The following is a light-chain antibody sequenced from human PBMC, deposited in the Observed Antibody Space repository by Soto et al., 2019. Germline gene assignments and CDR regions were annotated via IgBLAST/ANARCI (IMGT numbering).Light chain of an antibody. Sequence: EMVLTQSPATLSLYPGARATLSCRASQSVSSYLAWYQQKPGQAPRLLSYDASNSATGIPARFSGSGYGTDFTLTISSLDPEDCAVYYCQHRSNWPPALTFGGGTKVEIK. V-gene: IGKV3-11*01. CDR2: DAS. J-gene: IGKJ4*01. CDR3: QHRSNWPPALT. CDR1: QSVSSY.